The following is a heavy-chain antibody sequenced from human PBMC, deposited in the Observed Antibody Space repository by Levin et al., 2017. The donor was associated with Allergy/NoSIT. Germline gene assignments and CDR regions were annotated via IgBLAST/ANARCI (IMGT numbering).Heavy chain of an antibody. CDR2: IYYSGST. V-gene: IGHV4-59*01. D-gene: IGHD5-12*01. CDR3: ARLEGMGYDSPDWFDP. CDR1: GGSISSYY. Sequence: GSLRLSCTVSGGSISSYYWSWIRQPPGKGLEWIGYIYYSGSTNYNPSLKSRVTISVDTSKNQFSLKLSSVTAADTAVYYCARLEGMGYDSPDWFDPWGQGTLVTVSS. J-gene: IGHJ5*02.